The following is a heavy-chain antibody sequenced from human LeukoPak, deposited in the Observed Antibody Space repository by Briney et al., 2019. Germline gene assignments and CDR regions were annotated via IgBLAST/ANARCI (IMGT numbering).Heavy chain of an antibody. CDR3: ARQKEGIMVRGLITKKGRAYKWFDP. D-gene: IGHD3-10*01. Sequence: SETLSLTCAVYGGSFSGYSWSWIRQPPGEGLEWIGYIYYSGSTSYNPSLKSGVTISVDTSENQFSLNVSAWTAACTVVHSVARQKEGIMVRGLITKKGRAYKWFDPWGQGTLVTVSS. J-gene: IGHJ5*02. V-gene: IGHV4-30-4*07. CDR2: IYYSGST. CDR1: GGSFSGYS.